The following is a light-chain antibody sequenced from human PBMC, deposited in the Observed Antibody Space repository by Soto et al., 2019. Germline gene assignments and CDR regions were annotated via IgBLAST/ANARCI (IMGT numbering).Light chain of an antibody. CDR1: QSISSH. CDR2: AAS. Sequence: DIQMTQSPSSLSASVGDRVTITCRASQSISSHLNWYQQKPGKAPKFLIYAASSLQSGVPSRFSGSGSGTDFTLTISSLQPEDFATYYCQQSYSTPPLSFGGGTKVEIK. J-gene: IGKJ4*01. V-gene: IGKV1-39*01. CDR3: QQSYSTPPLS.